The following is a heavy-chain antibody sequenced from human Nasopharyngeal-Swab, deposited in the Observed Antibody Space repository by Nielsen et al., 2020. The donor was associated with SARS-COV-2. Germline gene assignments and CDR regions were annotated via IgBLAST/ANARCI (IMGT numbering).Heavy chain of an antibody. J-gene: IGHJ4*02. D-gene: IGHD2-21*01. Sequence: GESLKISCAASGFTFSSYWMSWVRQAPGKGLEWVSNIKQDGSEKSYVDSVKGRFIISRDNAKNSLDLQMNSLRVEDTAVYYCARDWGGTLWYWGQGTLVTVSS. CDR1: GFTFSSYW. CDR2: IKQDGSEK. CDR3: ARDWGGTLWY. V-gene: IGHV3-7*03.